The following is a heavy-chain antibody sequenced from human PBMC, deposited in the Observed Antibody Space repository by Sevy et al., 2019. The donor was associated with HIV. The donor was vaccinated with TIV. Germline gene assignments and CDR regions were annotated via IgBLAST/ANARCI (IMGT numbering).Heavy chain of an antibody. CDR3: AKTLQKLPFHPHYFDY. CDR1: GFTFNFHG. J-gene: IGHJ4*02. V-gene: IGHV3-30*02. CDR2: IWHDGSNK. Sequence: GGSLRLSCAASGFTFNFHGMHWVRQAPGKGLEWVAFIWHDGSNKYMADSVKGRFTISRDVSKGTLYLQMNSLTAEDTAIFYCAKTLQKLPFHPHYFDYWGQGTLVTVSS. D-gene: IGHD2-21*02.